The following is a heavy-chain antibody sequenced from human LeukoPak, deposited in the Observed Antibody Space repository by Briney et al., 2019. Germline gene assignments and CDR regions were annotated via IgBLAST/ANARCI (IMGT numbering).Heavy chain of an antibody. Sequence: SETLSLTCTVSGGSISSSSYYWGWIRQPPGKGLEWIGSIYYSGSTYYNPSLKSRVTISVDTSKNQFSLKLSSVTAADTAVYYCARDGRSGWYVWFDPWGQGTLVTVSS. V-gene: IGHV4-39*01. CDR1: GGSISSSSYY. CDR2: IYYSGST. CDR3: ARDGRSGWYVWFDP. D-gene: IGHD6-19*01. J-gene: IGHJ5*02.